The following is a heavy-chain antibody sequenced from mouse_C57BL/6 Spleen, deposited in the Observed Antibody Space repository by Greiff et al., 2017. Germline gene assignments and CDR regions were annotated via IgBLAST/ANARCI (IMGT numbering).Heavy chain of an antibody. J-gene: IGHJ3*01. CDR2: IDPETGGT. CDR1: GYTFTDYE. CDR3: TRRGNFAY. V-gene: IGHV1-15*01. D-gene: IGHD2-1*01. Sequence: QVQLQQSGAELVRPGASVTLSCKASGYTFTDYEMHWVKQTPVHGLEWIGAIDPETGGTAYTQTFKGKAILTADKSSSTAYMELRSLTSEDSAVYYCTRRGNFAYWGQGTLVTVSA.